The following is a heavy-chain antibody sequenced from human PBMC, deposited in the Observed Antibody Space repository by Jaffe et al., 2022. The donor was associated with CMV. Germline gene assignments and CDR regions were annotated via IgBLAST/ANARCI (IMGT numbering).Heavy chain of an antibody. V-gene: IGHV3-13*01. CDR2: IGTAGDT. Sequence: EVQLVESGGGLVQPGGSLRLSCAASGFTFSSYDMHWVRQATGKGLEWVSAIGTAGDTYYPGSVKGRFTISRENAKNSLYLQMNSLRAGDTAVYYCARDLPRRYGMDVWGQGTTVTVSS. CDR3: ARDLPRRYGMDV. J-gene: IGHJ6*02. CDR1: GFTFSSYD. D-gene: IGHD6-6*01.